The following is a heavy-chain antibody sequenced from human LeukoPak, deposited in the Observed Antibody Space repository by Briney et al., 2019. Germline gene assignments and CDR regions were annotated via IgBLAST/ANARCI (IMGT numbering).Heavy chain of an antibody. Sequence: PGGSLRLSSAASGFTFSSYGMHWVRQAPGKGLEWVAVIWYDGSNKYYADSVKGRFTISRDNSKNTLYLQMNSLRAEDTAVYYCARSYYDILTGPEYYFDYWGQGTLVTVSS. J-gene: IGHJ4*02. V-gene: IGHV3-33*01. CDR3: ARSYYDILTGPEYYFDY. D-gene: IGHD3-9*01. CDR2: IWYDGSNK. CDR1: GFTFSSYG.